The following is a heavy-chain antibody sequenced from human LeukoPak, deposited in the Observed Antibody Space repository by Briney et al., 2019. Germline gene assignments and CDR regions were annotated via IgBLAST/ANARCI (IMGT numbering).Heavy chain of an antibody. J-gene: IGHJ4*02. D-gene: IGHD3-10*01. CDR1: GFTFSSYW. CDR2: INSDGSST. V-gene: IGHV3-74*01. CDR3: ARAGITMVRGVPDY. Sequence: PGGSLRLSCAASGFTFSSYWMHGVRQAPGKGLVWVSRINSDGSSTSYADSVKGRFTISRDNAKNTLYLQMNSLRAEDTAVYYCARAGITMVRGVPDYWGQGTLVTVSS.